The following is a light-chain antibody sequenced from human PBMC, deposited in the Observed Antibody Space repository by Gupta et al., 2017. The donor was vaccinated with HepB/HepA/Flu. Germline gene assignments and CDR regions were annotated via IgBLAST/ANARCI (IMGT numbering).Light chain of an antibody. CDR1: SSNIGSNY. CDR2: MSD. V-gene: IGLV1-47*01. Sequence: QSVLTQPPSAFGTPGQRVPISCSGSSSNIGSNYVYWYQQLPGTAPKLLIYMSDQRPSGVPDRFSGSKSGTSAALAISGLRSEDEADYYCAAWDDSLSGLVVFGGGTKLTVL. CDR3: AAWDDSLSGLVV. J-gene: IGLJ2*01.